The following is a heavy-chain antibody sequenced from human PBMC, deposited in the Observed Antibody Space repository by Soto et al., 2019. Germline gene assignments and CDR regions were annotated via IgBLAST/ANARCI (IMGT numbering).Heavy chain of an antibody. CDR3: ASGGNWFDP. CDR2: MYYNGNI. J-gene: IGHJ5*02. CDR1: GGSISNYY. D-gene: IGHD3-16*01. V-gene: IGHV4-59*01. Sequence: PSETLSLTCNVSGGSISNYYWTWVRQSPEKGLEWIGYMYYNGNINYNPSLKSRVTISIDKSKNQFSLTLKSVTAADTAVYYCASGGNWFDPWGQGVLVTVPQ.